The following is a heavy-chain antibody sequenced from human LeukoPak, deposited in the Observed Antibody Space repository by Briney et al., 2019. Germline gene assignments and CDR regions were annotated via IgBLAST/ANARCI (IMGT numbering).Heavy chain of an antibody. V-gene: IGHV1-46*01. D-gene: IGHD3-22*01. J-gene: IGHJ6*03. Sequence: GASVKVSCKASGYTFTSYYMHWVRQAPGQGLEWVGIINPSGDPTTYAQKFQGRVTMTSDMSTSTVYMEPSSLRSEDTAVYYCARSSGYYSSLFYMHVWGKGTTVTVSS. CDR2: INPSGDPT. CDR1: GYTFTSYY. CDR3: ARSSGYYSSLFYMHV.